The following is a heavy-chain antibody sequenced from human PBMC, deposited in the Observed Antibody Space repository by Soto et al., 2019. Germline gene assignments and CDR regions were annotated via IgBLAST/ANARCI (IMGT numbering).Heavy chain of an antibody. CDR1: AGSLSNFY. D-gene: IGHD6-19*01. V-gene: IGHV4-59*01. J-gene: IGHJ4*02. Sequence: SETLSLTCTVSAGSLSNFYWSWIRQPLGKGPGRLRYAYSSATTNYTPPLKSRVTISPDTSRNRCSRKLCSVTAADTAVYHCARVHVLVVAGSTFDYWGQGTLVTISS. CDR2: AYSSATT. CDR3: ARVHVLVVAGSTFDY.